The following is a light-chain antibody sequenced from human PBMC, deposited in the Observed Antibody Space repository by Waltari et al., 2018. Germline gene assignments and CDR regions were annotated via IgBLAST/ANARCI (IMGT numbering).Light chain of an antibody. J-gene: IGKJ1*01. CDR1: QSVSSNY. V-gene: IGKV3-20*01. CDR3: QQYGSALRT. CDR2: GAS. Sequence: DIVLTQSPGTLSSSPGERAALPCRASQSVSSNYLAWYQQQPGQAPRLLIYGASSRATGISDRFSGSGSGTDFTLNISRLEPEDFAVYYCQQYGSALRTFGQGTKVEIK.